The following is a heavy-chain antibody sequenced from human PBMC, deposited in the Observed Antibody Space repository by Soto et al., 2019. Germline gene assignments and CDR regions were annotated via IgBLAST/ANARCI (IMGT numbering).Heavy chain of an antibody. J-gene: IGHJ4*02. CDR2: FHFSERT. D-gene: IGHD2-8*02. CDR3: ARDKITGLFDY. CDR1: NCSISSGPYS. Sequence: KASETLSLTCTVSNCSISSGPYSWGWIRQPPGEGLEWIGTFHFSERTYYNPSLESRVTISVDTSKNQFSLKLTSVTAADTAVYYCARDKITGLFDYWGQGTLVTVSS. V-gene: IGHV4-39*07.